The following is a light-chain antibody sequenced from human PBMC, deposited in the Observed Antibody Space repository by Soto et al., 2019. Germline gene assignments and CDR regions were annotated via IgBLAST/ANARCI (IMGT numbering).Light chain of an antibody. CDR3: HHYGPSSYT. CDR2: GAS. Sequence: ELVLTQSPGTLSLSPGERATLSCRASQSVSSSYLAWYQQKPGQAPRLLIYGASSRATGIPDRFSGSGSGTDFTLTISRLEPEDFAVYHCHHYGPSSYTLGQRTKLEIK. J-gene: IGKJ2*01. CDR1: QSVSSSY. V-gene: IGKV3-20*01.